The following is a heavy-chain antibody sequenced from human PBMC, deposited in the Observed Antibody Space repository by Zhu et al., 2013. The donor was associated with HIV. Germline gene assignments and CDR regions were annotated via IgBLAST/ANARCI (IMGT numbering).Heavy chain of an antibody. J-gene: IGHJ3*02. Sequence: QVQLQQWGAGLLKPSETLSLTCAVYGGSFSGYYWSWIRQPPGKGLEWIGEINHSGSTNYNPSLKSRVTISVDTSKNQFSLKLSSVTAADTAVYYCARGNRSGAFDIWGQGTMVTVSS. CDR2: INHSGST. CDR1: GGSFSGYY. V-gene: IGHV4-34*01. CDR3: ARGNRSGAFDI.